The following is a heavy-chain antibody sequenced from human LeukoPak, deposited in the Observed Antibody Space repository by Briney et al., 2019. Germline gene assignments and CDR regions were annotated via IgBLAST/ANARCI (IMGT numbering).Heavy chain of an antibody. CDR1: GGSISSSSYY. CDR3: ALYGSGIPVYFQH. V-gene: IGHV4-39*07. J-gene: IGHJ1*01. Sequence: SETLSLTCTVSGGSISSSSYYWGWIRQPPGKGLEWIGSIYYSGSTYCNPSLKSRVTISVDTSKNQFSLKLSSVTAADTAVYYCALYGSGIPVYFQHWGQGTLVTVSS. D-gene: IGHD3-10*01. CDR2: IYYSGST.